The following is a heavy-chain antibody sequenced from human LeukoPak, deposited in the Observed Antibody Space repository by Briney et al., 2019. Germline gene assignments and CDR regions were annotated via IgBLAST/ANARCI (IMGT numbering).Heavy chain of an antibody. CDR2: INPNSGGT. J-gene: IGHJ4*02. Sequence: ASVKISCKASGYTFTGYYMHWVRQAPGQGLEWMGWINPNSGGTKYAQKFQGRVTMTSDASISTAYMELSSLRSDDTAVYYCASRPDQHLLYYFDYWGQGALVTVSS. CDR1: GYTFTGYY. V-gene: IGHV1-2*02. D-gene: IGHD2-15*01. CDR3: ASRPDQHLLYYFDY.